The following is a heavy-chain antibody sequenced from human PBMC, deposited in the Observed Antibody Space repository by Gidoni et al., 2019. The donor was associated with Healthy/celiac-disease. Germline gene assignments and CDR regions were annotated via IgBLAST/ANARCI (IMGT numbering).Heavy chain of an antibody. CDR2: ST. V-gene: IGHV4-39*01. CDR3: ARHILPYWYFDL. Sequence: STYYNPSLKSRVTISVDTSKNQFSLKLSSVTAADTAVYYCARHILPYWYFDLWGRGTLVTVSS. J-gene: IGHJ2*01.